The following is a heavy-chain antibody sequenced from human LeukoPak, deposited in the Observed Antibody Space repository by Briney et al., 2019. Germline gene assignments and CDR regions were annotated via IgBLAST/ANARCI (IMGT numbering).Heavy chain of an antibody. CDR2: ISSSSSTI. V-gene: IGHV3-48*01. J-gene: IGHJ3*02. Sequence: GGSLRLSCAASGFTFSSYSMNWVRQAPGKGLEWVSYISSSSSTIYYADSVKGRFTISRDNAKNSLYLQMNSLRAEDTAVYYCARELVTGRHDAFDIWGQGTMVTVSS. CDR1: GFTFSSYS. CDR3: ARELVTGRHDAFDI. D-gene: IGHD2-21*02.